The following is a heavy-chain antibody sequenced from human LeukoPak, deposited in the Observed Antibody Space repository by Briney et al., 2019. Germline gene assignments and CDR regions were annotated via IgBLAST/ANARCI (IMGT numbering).Heavy chain of an antibody. Sequence: GASVKVSCKASGYTFTGYYMHWVRQAPGQGLEWMGWINPNSGGTNYAQKFQGRVTMTRETSISTAYMELSRLRSDDTAVYYCARGREYSSSWYQYWGPGTLVTVSS. CDR3: ARGREYSSSWYQY. D-gene: IGHD6-13*01. J-gene: IGHJ4*02. CDR1: GYTFTGYY. CDR2: INPNSGGT. V-gene: IGHV1-2*02.